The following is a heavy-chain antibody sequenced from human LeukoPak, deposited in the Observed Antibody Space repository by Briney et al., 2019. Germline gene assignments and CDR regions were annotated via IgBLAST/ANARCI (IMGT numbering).Heavy chain of an antibody. CDR3: AKEKVTAILRLDAFDI. V-gene: IGHV3-23*01. J-gene: IGHJ3*02. CDR1: GFTFSSYA. D-gene: IGHD2-21*02. CDR2: ISGSGGST. Sequence: GGSLRLSCAASGFTFSSYAMSWVRQAPGKGLEWVSAISGSGGSTYYADSVKGRFTISRDNSKNTLYLQMNSLRAEDTAVYYCAKEKVTAILRLDAFDIWGQGTMVTVSS.